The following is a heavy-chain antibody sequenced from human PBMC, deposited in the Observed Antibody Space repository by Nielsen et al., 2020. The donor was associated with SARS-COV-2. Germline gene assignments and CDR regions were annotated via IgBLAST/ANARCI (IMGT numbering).Heavy chain of an antibody. CDR2: ISSSSSYI. V-gene: IGHV3-21*04. CDR1: GFTFSSYS. CDR3: ARAYSSATGFDF. Sequence: GESLKISCAASGFTFSSYSMNWVRQAPGKGLEWVSSISSSSSYIYYADSVKGRFSISRDNTNNALHLQMNSLRAEDTAVYYCARAYSSATGFDFWGQGTLVTVSS. D-gene: IGHD6-25*01. J-gene: IGHJ4*02.